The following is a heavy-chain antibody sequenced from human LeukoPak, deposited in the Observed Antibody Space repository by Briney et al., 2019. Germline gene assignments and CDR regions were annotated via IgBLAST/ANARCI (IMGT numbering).Heavy chain of an antibody. V-gene: IGHV1-46*01. Sequence: ASVKVSCKASGYIFTSYGISWVRQAPGQGLEWVGVINPSEGSTTYAAKFQGRVTLTRDTSTSTLYMDLSRLRSDDTAVYYCARHGRFYDAFDIWGQGTMVTVSS. D-gene: IGHD3-3*01. CDR3: ARHGRFYDAFDI. J-gene: IGHJ3*02. CDR1: GYIFTSYG. CDR2: INPSEGST.